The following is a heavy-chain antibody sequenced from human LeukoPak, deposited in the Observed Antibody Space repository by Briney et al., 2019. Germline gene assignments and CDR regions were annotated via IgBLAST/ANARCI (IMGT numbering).Heavy chain of an antibody. CDR2: ISAIGGTT. D-gene: IGHD2-2*01. CDR1: GFTFSNYA. Sequence: PGGSLRLSCAASGFTFSNYAMNWVRQAPGKGLKWVSVISAIGGTTYDADSVKGRFTISRDNSKNTLYLQMNSLRVEDTAVYYCAKRGTPTASTDWFDSWGQGTLVTVSS. V-gene: IGHV3-23*01. J-gene: IGHJ5*01. CDR3: AKRGTPTASTDWFDS.